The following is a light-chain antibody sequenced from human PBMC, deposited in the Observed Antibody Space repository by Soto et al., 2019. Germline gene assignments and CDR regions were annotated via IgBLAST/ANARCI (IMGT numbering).Light chain of an antibody. CDR2: EVS. CDR3: CSYAGSFSWV. V-gene: IGLV2-11*01. Sequence: QSALTQPRSVSGSPGQSVTISCTGTSGDVGAYNYVSWYQHHPGKAPKLMIYEVSNRPSGVSNRFSGSKSGNTASLTISGLQAEDEADYYCCSYAGSFSWVFGGGTKLTVL. CDR1: SGDVGAYNY. J-gene: IGLJ3*02.